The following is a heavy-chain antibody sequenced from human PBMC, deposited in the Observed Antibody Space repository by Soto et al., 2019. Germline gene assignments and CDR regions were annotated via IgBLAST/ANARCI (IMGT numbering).Heavy chain of an antibody. CDR2: IWYDGSNK. CDR3: ARPTTVTTLYYYGMDV. J-gene: IGHJ6*02. Sequence: QVQLVESGGGVVQPGRSLRLSCAASGFTFSSYGMHWVRQAPGKGLEWVAVIWYDGSNKYYADSVKGRFTISRDNSKNTLYLQMSSLRAEDTAVYYCARPTTVTTLYYYGMDVWGQGTTVTVSS. CDR1: GFTFSSYG. D-gene: IGHD4-17*01. V-gene: IGHV3-33*01.